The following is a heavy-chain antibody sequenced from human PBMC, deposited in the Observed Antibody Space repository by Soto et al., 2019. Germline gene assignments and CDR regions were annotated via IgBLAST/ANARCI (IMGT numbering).Heavy chain of an antibody. CDR2: IWYDGSNK. CDR3: PSGPHPPCGDCSSRYGMDV. Sequence: VGSLRLSCAASGFTFSSYGMHWVRKAPGKGREWVAVIWYDGSNKYYADAVKGRFTISRDNSKNTLYLQMNSLRAEDTAVYYCPSGPHPPCGDCSSRYGMDVWGQGTTVTVSS. V-gene: IGHV3-33*01. J-gene: IGHJ6*02. CDR1: GFTFSSYG. D-gene: IGHD2-21*02.